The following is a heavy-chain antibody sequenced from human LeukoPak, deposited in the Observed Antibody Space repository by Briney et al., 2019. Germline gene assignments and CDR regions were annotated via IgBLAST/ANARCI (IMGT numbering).Heavy chain of an antibody. J-gene: IGHJ4*02. CDR3: ARDGLGIDY. Sequence: GSLRLSCAASGFTFSSYSMNWVRQAPGKGLEWVSSISSGSGYIHYADSVKGRFTISRDNAKKSLYLQMNSLRAEDTAVYYCARDGLGIDYWGQGTLVTVSS. CDR1: GFTFSSYS. CDR2: ISSGSGYI. D-gene: IGHD3-10*01. V-gene: IGHV3-21*01.